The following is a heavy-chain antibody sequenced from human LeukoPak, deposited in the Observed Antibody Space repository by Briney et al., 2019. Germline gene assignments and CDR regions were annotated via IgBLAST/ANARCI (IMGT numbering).Heavy chain of an antibody. CDR2: IHYSGST. CDR3: ASQKAAAGTVFDY. CDR1: GGSIISGGYY. V-gene: IGHV4-31*03. Sequence: SETLSLTCTVSGGSIISGGYYWIWIRQHPGEGLEWIGYIHYSGSTYYSPSLKSRVTMSVDTSKNQFSLRLSSVTAADTAVYYCASQKAAAGTVFDYWGQGTLVTVSS. D-gene: IGHD6-13*01. J-gene: IGHJ4*02.